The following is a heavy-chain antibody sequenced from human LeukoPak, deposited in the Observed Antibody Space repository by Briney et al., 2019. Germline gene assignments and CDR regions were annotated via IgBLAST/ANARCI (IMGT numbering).Heavy chain of an antibody. J-gene: IGHJ5*02. CDR2: INHSGST. CDR3: ARTNWFDP. Sequence: PSETLSLTCTVSGDSISSNKYYWGWMRQPPGKGLEWIGEINHSGSTKYNPSLKSRVTISVDTSKNQFSLKLSSVTAADTAVYYCARTNWFDPWGQGTLVTVSS. V-gene: IGHV4-39*07. CDR1: GDSISSNKYY.